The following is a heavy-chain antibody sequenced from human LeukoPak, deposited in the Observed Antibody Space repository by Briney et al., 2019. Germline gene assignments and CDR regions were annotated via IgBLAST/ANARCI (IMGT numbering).Heavy chain of an antibody. CDR3: ARQSYYYDSSGSLIDY. CDR2: IYYSGST. J-gene: IGHJ4*02. CDR1: GGSISSYY. Sequence: SETLSLTCTVSGGSISSYYWSWIRQPPGKGLEWTGYIYYSGSTNYNPALKSRVTISVDTSKNQFSLKLSSVTAADTAVYYCARQSYYYDSSGSLIDYWGQGTLVTVSS. V-gene: IGHV4-59*08. D-gene: IGHD3-22*01.